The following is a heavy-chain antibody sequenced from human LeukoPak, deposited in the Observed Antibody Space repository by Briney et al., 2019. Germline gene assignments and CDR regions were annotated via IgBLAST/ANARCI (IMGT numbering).Heavy chain of an antibody. J-gene: IGHJ4*02. D-gene: IGHD3-10*01. V-gene: IGHV3-23*01. Sequence: PGGSLRLSCAGSGFTLGSYAMSWVRRAPGKGLEWVSAISGNGYNTYYADSVKGRFTISSESSGNTLYLQMHNLRAEDTAVYYCAKGVRLWFAFYFDYWGQGTLVTVSS. CDR3: AKGVRLWFAFYFDY. CDR2: ISGNGYNT. CDR1: GFTLGSYA.